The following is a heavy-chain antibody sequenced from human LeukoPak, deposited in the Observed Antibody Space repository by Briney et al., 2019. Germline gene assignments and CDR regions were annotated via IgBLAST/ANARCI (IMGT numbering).Heavy chain of an antibody. CDR3: ARSAGSYYYDYNGYYNY. Sequence: SQTLSLTCTVSGASVTSGYYWSWIRQLPGKGPEWIAYVYYSGYTQYNPSLKSRFTISIDTSQNQFSLRLTSVTAADTAMYYCARSAGSYYYDYNGYYNYWGQGILVTVSS. V-gene: IGHV4-31*03. CDR2: VYYSGYT. CDR1: GASVTSGYY. J-gene: IGHJ4*02. D-gene: IGHD3-22*01.